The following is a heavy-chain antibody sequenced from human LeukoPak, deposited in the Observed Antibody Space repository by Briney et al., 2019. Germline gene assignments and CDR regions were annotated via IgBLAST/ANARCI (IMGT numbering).Heavy chain of an antibody. CDR1: GYSFTNYW. CDR2: INPSDSDT. V-gene: IGHV5-51*01. CDR3: ARAWNFDN. Sequence: GESLKISCKGSGYSFTNYWIAWVRQMPGRGLEWMVIINPSDSDTRYSPSFQGQVTISADKSISTAYLQWSSLKASDSAMYYCARAWNFDNGAQGTLVTVSS. D-gene: IGHD1-1*01. J-gene: IGHJ4*02.